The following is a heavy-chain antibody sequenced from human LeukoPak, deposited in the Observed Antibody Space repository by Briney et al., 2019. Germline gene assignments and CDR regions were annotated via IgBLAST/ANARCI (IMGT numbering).Heavy chain of an antibody. J-gene: IGHJ5*02. CDR3: ARGPGIFRARFDP. V-gene: IGHV4-34*01. CDR2: INHSGST. Sequence: SETLSLNCAVYGGSFSGYYWSWIRQPPGKGLEWIGEINHSGSTNYNPSLKSRVTISVDTSKNQFSLKLSSVTAADTAVYYCARGPGIFRARFDPWGQGTLVTVSS. D-gene: IGHD3-3*01. CDR1: GGSFSGYY.